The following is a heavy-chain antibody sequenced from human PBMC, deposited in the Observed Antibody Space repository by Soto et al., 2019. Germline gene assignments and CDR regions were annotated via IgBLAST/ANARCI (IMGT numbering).Heavy chain of an antibody. CDR1: GYTFTSYG. V-gene: IGHV1-18*01. J-gene: IGHJ3*02. D-gene: IGHD2-8*01. Sequence: GASVKVSCKASGYTFTSYGISWVRQAPGQGLGWMGWISAYNGNTNYAQKLQGRVTMTTDTSTSTAYMELRSLRSDDTAVYYCARWRGVVLMVYADRHDAFDIWGQGTMVTVSS. CDR3: ARWRGVVLMVYADRHDAFDI. CDR2: ISAYNGNT.